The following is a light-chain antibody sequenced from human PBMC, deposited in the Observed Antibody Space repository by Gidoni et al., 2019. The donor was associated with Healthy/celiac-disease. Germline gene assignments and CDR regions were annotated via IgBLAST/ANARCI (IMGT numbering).Light chain of an antibody. Sequence: VFPQSPGTLSLSPGERATLACRASQSVSSSYLAWYQQKPGQAPRLLIYGASSRATGIPDRFSGSGSGTDFTLTISRLEPEDFAVYYCQQYGSSRLTFGGGTKVEIK. CDR2: GAS. CDR1: QSVSSSY. CDR3: QQYGSSRLT. J-gene: IGKJ4*01. V-gene: IGKV3-20*01.